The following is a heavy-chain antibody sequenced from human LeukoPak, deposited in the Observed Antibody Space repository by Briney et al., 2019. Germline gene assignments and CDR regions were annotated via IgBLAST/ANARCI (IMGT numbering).Heavy chain of an antibody. J-gene: IGHJ3*02. Sequence: ASVKVSCKTSGYTFTSYAMNWVRQAPGQGLEWMGWINTNTGNPTYAQGFTGRFVFSLDTSVSTAYLQISSLKAEDTAVYYCARDRTNYYDSSGYYYGTDAFDIWGQGTMVTVSS. CDR2: INTNTGNP. V-gene: IGHV7-4-1*02. CDR3: ARDRTNYYDSSGYYYGTDAFDI. D-gene: IGHD3-22*01. CDR1: GYTFTSYA.